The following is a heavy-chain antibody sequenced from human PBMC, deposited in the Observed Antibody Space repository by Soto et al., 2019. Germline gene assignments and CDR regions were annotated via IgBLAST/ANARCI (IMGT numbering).Heavy chain of an antibody. J-gene: IGHJ6*02. V-gene: IGHV3-33*01. CDR3: ARIDCTGDNCNPYYRYGMDV. D-gene: IGHD2-8*02. Sequence: QEQLVESGGGVVQPGRSLRLSCAASGFTFHTYGMHWVRQIPGKGLQWVAIIWYDGSIKYYADSVRGRFTISRDNSKNTLYLQMNSLRDEDTAVYYCARIDCTGDNCNPYYRYGMDVWGQGTTVTVSS. CDR2: IWYDGSIK. CDR1: GFTFHTYG.